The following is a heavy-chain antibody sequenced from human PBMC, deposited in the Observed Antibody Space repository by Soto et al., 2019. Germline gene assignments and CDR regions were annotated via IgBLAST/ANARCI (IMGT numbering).Heavy chain of an antibody. CDR1: GYTFTSYG. CDR2: ISAYNGNT. CDR3: ARDRHFVLRYFDWLSPNDY. D-gene: IGHD3-9*01. V-gene: IGHV1-18*01. J-gene: IGHJ4*02. Sequence: GASVKVSCKASGYTFTSYGISWVRQAPGQGLEWMGWISAYNGNTNYAQKLQGRVTMTTDTSTSTAYMELRSLRSDDTAVYYCARDRHFVLRYFDWLSPNDYWGQGNLVTVSS.